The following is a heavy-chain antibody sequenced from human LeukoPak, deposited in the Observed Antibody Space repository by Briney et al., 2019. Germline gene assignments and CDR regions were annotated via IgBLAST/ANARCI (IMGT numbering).Heavy chain of an antibody. Sequence: KPSETLSLTCAVYGGSFSGYYWGWIRQPPGKGREWIGEINHSGSTNYNPSRKSRVTISVDTSTPQSSLKLSSVTAADTAVYYCARGLFYRRQDQRPVKRVGATHAFDIWGQGTMVTVSS. D-gene: IGHD1-26*01. V-gene: IGHV4-34*01. CDR3: ARGLFYRRQDQRPVKRVGATHAFDI. CDR2: INHSGST. CDR1: GGSFSGYY. J-gene: IGHJ3*02.